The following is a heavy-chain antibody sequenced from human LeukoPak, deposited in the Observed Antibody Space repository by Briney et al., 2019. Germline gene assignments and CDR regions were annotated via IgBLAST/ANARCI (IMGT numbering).Heavy chain of an antibody. CDR1: GYTFTTYA. CDR2: LNTNTGNP. V-gene: IGHV7-4-1*02. CDR3: ARTYYDSSGSYSLDH. J-gene: IGHJ4*02. Sequence: ASVKVSCKASGYTFTTYAMNWVRQAPGQGLEWMGWLNTNTGNPTYAQGFTGRFVFSLDTSANTAYLQISSLKAEDTGVYYCARTYYDSSGSYSLDHWGQGTLVTVSS. D-gene: IGHD3-10*01.